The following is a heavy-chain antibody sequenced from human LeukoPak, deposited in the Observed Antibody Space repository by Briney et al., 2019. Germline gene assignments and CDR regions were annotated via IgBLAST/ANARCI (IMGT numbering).Heavy chain of an antibody. CDR3: AKEGSPMVATTMDV. J-gene: IGHJ6*02. CDR1: GFTFSSYG. Sequence: PGGSLRLSCAASGFTFSSYGMHWVRQAPGKGLEWAAVISYDGSDTYYADSVKGRFTISRDKSKNTLYLQMNSLRAEDTAVYYCAKEGSPMVATTMDVWGQGTTVTVSS. D-gene: IGHD5-12*01. CDR2: ISYDGSDT. V-gene: IGHV3-30*18.